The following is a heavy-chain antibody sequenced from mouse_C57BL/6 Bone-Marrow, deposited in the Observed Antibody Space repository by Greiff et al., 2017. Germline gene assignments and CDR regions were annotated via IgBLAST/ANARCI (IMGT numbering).Heavy chain of an antibody. D-gene: IGHD1-1*01. J-gene: IGHJ2*01. Sequence: QVQLQQPGAELVRPGSSVKLSCKASGYTFTSYWMHWVKQRPIQGLEWIGNIDPSDSETHYNQKFKDKATLTVDKSSSTAYIQLSSLTSEDSAVYYCARSYYVNYFDYWGQGTTLTVSS. V-gene: IGHV1-52*01. CDR3: ARSYYVNYFDY. CDR2: IDPSDSET. CDR1: GYTFTSYW.